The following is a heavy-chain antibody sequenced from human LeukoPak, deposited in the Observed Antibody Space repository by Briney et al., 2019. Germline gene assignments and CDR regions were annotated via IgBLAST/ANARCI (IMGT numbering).Heavy chain of an antibody. CDR3: ANARWFLDY. J-gene: IGHJ4*02. D-gene: IGHD4-23*01. Sequence: ESGGSLRLSCAASGITFSNYAMSWVRQAPGKGLEWVSGISDSGDGTYYADSVKGRFTISTDTSKNTLYLQMNSLRAEDTAVYYCANARWFLDYWGQGTLVTVSS. CDR2: ISDSGDGT. CDR1: GITFSNYA. V-gene: IGHV3-23*01.